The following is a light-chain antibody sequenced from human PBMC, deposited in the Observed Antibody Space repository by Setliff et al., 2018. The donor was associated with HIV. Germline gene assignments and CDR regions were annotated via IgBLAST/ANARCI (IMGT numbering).Light chain of an antibody. CDR1: SSNIGNNF. V-gene: IGLV1-51*02. Sequence: QFALTPPPPISSAPGQKVTISCSGSSSNIGNNFVSWYQQVPGTAPKLLIYENNKRPSGIPDRFSGSKSGTSATLGITGLQTGDEADYYCGTWDSSPSAPWVFGGGTKVTVL. CDR2: ENN. J-gene: IGLJ3*02. CDR3: GTWDSSPSAPWV.